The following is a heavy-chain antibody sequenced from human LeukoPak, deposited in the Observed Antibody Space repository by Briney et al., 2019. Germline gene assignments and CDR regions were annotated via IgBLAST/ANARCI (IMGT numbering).Heavy chain of an antibody. Sequence: SETLSLTCAVYGGSFSGYYWSWIRQPPGKGLEWIGETNHSGSTNYNPSLKSRVTISVDTSKNQFSLKLSSVTAADTAVYYCASSYASDAFDIWGQGTMVTVSS. D-gene: IGHD4-17*01. CDR1: GGSFSGYY. CDR3: ASSYASDAFDI. J-gene: IGHJ3*02. CDR2: TNHSGST. V-gene: IGHV4-34*01.